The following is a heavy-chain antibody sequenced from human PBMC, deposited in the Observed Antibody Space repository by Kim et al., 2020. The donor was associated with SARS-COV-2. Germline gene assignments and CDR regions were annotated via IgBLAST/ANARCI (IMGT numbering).Heavy chain of an antibody. CDR1: GFTFRSYG. V-gene: IGHV3-33*01. CDR2: IWNDGTNR. CDR3: ARGDSTTSYYYYMDV. D-gene: IGHD6-13*01. J-gene: IGHJ6*03. Sequence: GGSLRLSCAASGFTFRSYGMHWVRQAPGKGLEWVAVIWNDGTNRFYGDSVRGRFTISRDNSKDTVYLQMNSLTAEDTAVYYCARGDSTTSYYYYMDVWG.